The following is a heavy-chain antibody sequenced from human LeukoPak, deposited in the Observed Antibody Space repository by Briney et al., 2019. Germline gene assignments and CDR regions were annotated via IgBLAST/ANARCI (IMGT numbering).Heavy chain of an antibody. CDR3: ARRVSGSSSSYYYYYYMDV. CDR2: INPNSGGT. Sequence: ASVKVSCKASGYTFTGYYMHWVRQAPGQGLEWMGWINPNSGGTNYAQKFQGRVTMTRDTSISTAYMELSRLRSDDTAVYYCARRVSGSSSSYYYYYYMDVWGKGTTVTVSS. V-gene: IGHV1-2*02. D-gene: IGHD6-6*01. CDR1: GYTFTGYY. J-gene: IGHJ6*03.